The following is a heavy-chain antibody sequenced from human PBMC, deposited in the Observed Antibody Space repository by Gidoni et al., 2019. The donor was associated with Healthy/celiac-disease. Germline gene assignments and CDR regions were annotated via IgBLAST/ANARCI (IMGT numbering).Heavy chain of an antibody. CDR3: ARDRGAAASIGYYYYGMDV. V-gene: IGHV3-48*02. CDR2: ISSSSSTI. D-gene: IGHD6-13*01. Sequence: GKGLEWVSYISSSSSTIYYADSVKGRFTISRDNAKNSLYLQMNSLRDEDTAVYYCARDRGAAASIGYYYYGMDVWGQGTTVTVSS. J-gene: IGHJ6*02.